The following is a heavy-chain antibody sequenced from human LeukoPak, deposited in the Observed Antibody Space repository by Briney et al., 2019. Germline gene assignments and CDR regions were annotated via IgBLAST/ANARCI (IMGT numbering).Heavy chain of an antibody. D-gene: IGHD3-22*01. Sequence: SETLSLTCTVSRGSISTSSYYWGWVRQPPGKGPEGIGNILYNGTTYSNQSLKSRVTISVDPSKNLFSLKLRSVTAADTAVYSCARLSIIMTLGYWGQGTLVPVSS. CDR1: RGSISTSSYY. J-gene: IGHJ4*02. CDR3: ARLSIIMTLGY. CDR2: ILYNGTT. V-gene: IGHV4-39*07.